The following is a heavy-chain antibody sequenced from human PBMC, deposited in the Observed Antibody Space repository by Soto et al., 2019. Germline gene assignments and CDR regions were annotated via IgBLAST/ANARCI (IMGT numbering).Heavy chain of an antibody. CDR2: ISGSGGST. D-gene: IGHD3-22*01. CDR3: AKDWSWKDYDSSGESTKDPLNWFDP. V-gene: IGHV3-23*01. Sequence: GGSLRLSCAASGFTFSSYAMSWVRQAPGKGLEWVSAISGSGGSTYYADSVKGRFTISRDNSKNTLYLQMNSLRAEDTAVYYCAKDWSWKDYDSSGESTKDPLNWFDPWGQGTLVTVSS. J-gene: IGHJ5*02. CDR1: GFTFSSYA.